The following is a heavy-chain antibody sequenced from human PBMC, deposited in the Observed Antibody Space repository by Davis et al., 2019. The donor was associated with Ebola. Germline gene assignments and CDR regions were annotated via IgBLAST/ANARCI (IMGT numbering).Heavy chain of an antibody. D-gene: IGHD3-22*01. CDR2: IFPGDSDT. CDR3: ARRGYYYDSSGYYSGAFDI. V-gene: IGHV5-51*01. J-gene: IGHJ3*02. CDR1: GYSFTSYW. Sequence: GESLKISCKGSGYSFTSYWISWVRQMPGKGLEWMGIIFPGDSDTRYSPSFRGHVTISADKSISTAYLQWSGLKASDTAMYYCARRGYYYDSSGYYSGAFDIWGQGTMVTVSS.